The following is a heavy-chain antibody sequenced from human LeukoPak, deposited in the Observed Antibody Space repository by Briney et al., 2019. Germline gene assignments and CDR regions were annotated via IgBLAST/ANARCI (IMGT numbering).Heavy chain of an antibody. CDR3: TRSGYRHPYHFDS. CDR2: LYTGGGT. Sequence: GGSLRLSCAASGFSVRTTYMSWVRQAPGKGLEWVSVLYTGGGTDHADSVKGRFTIPRDNSKNTLSLQMNSLRVEDTAIYYCTRSGYRHPYHFDSWGQGTLVTVSS. J-gene: IGHJ4*02. CDR1: GFSVRTTY. V-gene: IGHV3-53*01. D-gene: IGHD3-22*01.